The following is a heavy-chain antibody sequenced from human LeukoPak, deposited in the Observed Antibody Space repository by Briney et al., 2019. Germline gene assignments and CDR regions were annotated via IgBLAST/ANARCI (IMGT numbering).Heavy chain of an antibody. CDR2: ISYDGSNK. V-gene: IGHV3-30*18. Sequence: PGRSLRLSCAASGFTFSSYGMHWVRQAPGKGLEWVAVISYDGSNKYYADSVKGRFTISRDNSKNTLYLQMNSLRAEDTAVYYCAKALRYYGSGSYTHPYYYYGMDVWGQGTTVTVSS. CDR3: AKALRYYGSGSYTHPYYYYGMDV. D-gene: IGHD3-10*01. J-gene: IGHJ6*02. CDR1: GFTFSSYG.